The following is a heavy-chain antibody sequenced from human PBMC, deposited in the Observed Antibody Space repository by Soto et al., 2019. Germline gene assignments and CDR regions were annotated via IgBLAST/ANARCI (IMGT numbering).Heavy chain of an antibody. J-gene: IGHJ3*01. CDR3: AKGYMGGGVLDAFDV. CDR1: GFSLKNYG. CDR2: ISYDGDEK. Sequence: QFQLVESGGGVVQPGRSLRLSCAASGFSLKNYGVHWVRQPPGKGLEWVALISYDGDEKYYADSVKGRFSLSRDISTNTLYVHLCSLRVEDTAVYDAAKGYMGGGVLDAFDVWGQGTLVTVSS. D-gene: IGHD2-21*01. V-gene: IGHV3-30*18.